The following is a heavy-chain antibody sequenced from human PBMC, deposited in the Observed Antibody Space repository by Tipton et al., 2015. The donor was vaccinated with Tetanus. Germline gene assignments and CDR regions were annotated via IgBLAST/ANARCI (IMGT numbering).Heavy chain of an antibody. D-gene: IGHD3-10*01. V-gene: IGHV4-34*01. J-gene: IGHJ4*02. CDR1: GGSFSSFY. CDR2: INHRGGT. Sequence: TLSLTCAVSGGSFSSFYWSWIRQPPGKGLEWIGEINHRGGTSYTPSLKSRVTISVDTSKNQFSLKLSSVTAADTAVYFCARGGTMVHGVILQDHFYYWGQGTLVTVSS. CDR3: ARGGTMVHGVILQDHFYY.